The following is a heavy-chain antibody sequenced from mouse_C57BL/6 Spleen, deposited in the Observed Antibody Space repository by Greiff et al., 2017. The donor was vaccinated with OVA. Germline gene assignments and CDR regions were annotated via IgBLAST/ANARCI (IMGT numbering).Heavy chain of an antibody. CDR2: IDPSDSYT. CDR3: ARFNYYGSSRYFDV. CDR1: GYTFTSYW. D-gene: IGHD1-1*01. J-gene: IGHJ1*03. V-gene: IGHV1-69*01. Sequence: VQLQQPGAELVMPGASVKLSCKASGYTFTSYWMHWVKQRPGQGLEWIGEIDPSDSYTNYNQKFKGKSTLTVDKSSSTAYMQLSSLTSEDSAVYYCARFNYYGSSRYFDVWGTGTTDTVSS.